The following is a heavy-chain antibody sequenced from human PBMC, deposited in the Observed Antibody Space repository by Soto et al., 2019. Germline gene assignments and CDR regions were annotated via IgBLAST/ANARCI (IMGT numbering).Heavy chain of an antibody. CDR1: GFTFSRNG. D-gene: IGHD3-22*01. Sequence: QVQLVESGGGVAQPGTSLRLTCADSGFTFSRNGMHWVRQAPGKGLEWVALVSYDGSKKYYVDSVKGRFTISRDNSENTLYLQMNSLRAEDTAVYYCARWVGGSMSDNSGKYDSWGQGTLVTVSS. J-gene: IGHJ5*01. V-gene: IGHV3-30*03. CDR3: ARWVGGSMSDNSGKYDS. CDR2: VSYDGSKK.